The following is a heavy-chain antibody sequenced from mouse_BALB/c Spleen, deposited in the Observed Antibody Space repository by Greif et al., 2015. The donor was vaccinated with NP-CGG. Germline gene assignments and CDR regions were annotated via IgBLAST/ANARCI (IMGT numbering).Heavy chain of an antibody. D-gene: IGHD2-4*01. V-gene: IGHV2-9*02. J-gene: IGHJ2*01. Sequence: VQVVESGPGPVAPSQSLSITCTVSGFSLTSYGVHWVRQPPGKGLEWLGVIWAGGSTNYNSALMSRLSISKDNSKSQVFLKMNSLQTDDTAMYYCARERSMITYYFDYWGQDTTLTVSS. CDR2: IWAGGST. CDR1: GFSLTSYG. CDR3: ARERSMITYYFDY.